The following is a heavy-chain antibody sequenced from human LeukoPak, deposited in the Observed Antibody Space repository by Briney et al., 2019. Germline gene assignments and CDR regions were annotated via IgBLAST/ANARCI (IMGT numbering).Heavy chain of an antibody. V-gene: IGHV4-34*01. CDR1: GGSLSGFY. Sequence: SETLSLTCAVYGGSLSGFYWSWIRQSPGKGLEWIGEINQSGSTNYNPSLKSRGTISVDTSKNQFSLKLSSVTATDTAVYYCARLSWAYDISTGYWYLFDYWGQGTLVTVSS. CDR3: ARLSWAYDISTGYWYLFDY. J-gene: IGHJ4*02. D-gene: IGHD3-9*01. CDR2: INQSGST.